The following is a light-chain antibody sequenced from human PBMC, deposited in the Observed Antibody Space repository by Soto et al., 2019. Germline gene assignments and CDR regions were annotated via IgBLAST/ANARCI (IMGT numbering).Light chain of an antibody. J-gene: IGKJ3*01. CDR1: QSVSNN. CDR2: GAS. Sequence: EIVLTQSPGTLSLSPGERATLSCRASQSVSNNLAWIPQKPGQTPRLLMYGASSRATGIPDRFSSSGSGTRFTLTISRLEPEDFAVYYCQQYGGSPFTFGPGTKVEI. V-gene: IGKV3-20*01. CDR3: QQYGGSPFT.